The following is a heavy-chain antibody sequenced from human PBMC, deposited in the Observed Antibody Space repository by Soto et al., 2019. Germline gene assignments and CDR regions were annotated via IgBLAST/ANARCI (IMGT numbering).Heavy chain of an antibody. CDR2: ISSTGGST. D-gene: IGHD2-2*01. CDR3: VARYCSSTTCYQVDY. CDR1: GFTFTNYA. V-gene: IGHV3-64D*06. Sequence: WSLRLSCSSYGFTFTNYAIHWIRQAPGKGLEYVSAISSTGGSTYYADSVKGRFTISRDNSKNTVYLQMSSLRSEDSAVYYCVARYCSSTTCYQVDYWGQGTLVTVS. J-gene: IGHJ4*02.